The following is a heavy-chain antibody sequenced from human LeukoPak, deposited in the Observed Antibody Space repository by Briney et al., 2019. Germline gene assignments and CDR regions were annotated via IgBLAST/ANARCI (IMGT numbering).Heavy chain of an antibody. CDR1: GFTFSDYS. CDR2: VNTVSSYI. V-gene: IGHV3-21*01. D-gene: IGHD3-22*01. Sequence: GGSLRLSCAASGFTFSDYSMNWVRQAPGKELEWVASVNTVSSYIYYADSMRGRFTISRDNAKNSLFLQMNSLRAEDTAVYYCARLRRNSDRSDFFYYYDHWGQGTLVTVSS. J-gene: IGHJ4*02. CDR3: ARLRRNSDRSDFFYYYDH.